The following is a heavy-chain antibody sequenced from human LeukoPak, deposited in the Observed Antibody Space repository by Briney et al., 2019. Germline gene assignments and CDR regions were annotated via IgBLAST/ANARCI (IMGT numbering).Heavy chain of an antibody. CDR2: IYYSGST. V-gene: IGHV4-59*08. Sequence: SETLSLTCTVSGGSISSYYWSWIRQPPGKGLEWIGYIYYSGSTNYNPSLKSRVTISVDTSKNQFSLKLCSVTAADTAVYYCARRKGSGSHKDWFDPWGQGTLVTVSS. CDR3: ARRKGSGSHKDWFDP. D-gene: IGHD6-19*01. CDR1: GGSISSYY. J-gene: IGHJ5*02.